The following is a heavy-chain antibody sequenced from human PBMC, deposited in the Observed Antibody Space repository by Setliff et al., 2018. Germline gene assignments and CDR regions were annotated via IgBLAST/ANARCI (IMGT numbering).Heavy chain of an antibody. CDR1: GGSISSYY. V-gene: IGHV4-59*01. CDR3: ARDRRDYIGSGSSEIDYYYYYYMDV. D-gene: IGHD3-10*01. J-gene: IGHJ6*03. Sequence: PSETLSLTCTVSGGSISSYYWSWIRQPPGKGLEWIGYIYTSGSTNYNPSLKSRVTISVDTSKNQFSLKLSSVTAADTAVYYCARDRRDYIGSGSSEIDYYYYYYMDVWGKGTTVTVSS. CDR2: IYTSGST.